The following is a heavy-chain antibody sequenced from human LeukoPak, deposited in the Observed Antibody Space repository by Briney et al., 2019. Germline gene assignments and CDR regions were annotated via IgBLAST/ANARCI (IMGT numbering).Heavy chain of an antibody. V-gene: IGHV4-39*01. D-gene: IGHD3-10*01. CDR2: IYYSGST. CDR3: ARGSYDRDAFDI. Sequence: WVRQGPGKGLEWIGSIYYSGSTYYNPSLKSRVTISVDTSKNQFSLKLSSVTAADTAVYYCARGSYDRDAFDIWGQGTMVTVSS. J-gene: IGHJ3*02.